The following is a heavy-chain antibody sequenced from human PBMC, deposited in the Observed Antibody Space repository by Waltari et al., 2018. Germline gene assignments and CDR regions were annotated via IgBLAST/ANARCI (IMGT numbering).Heavy chain of an antibody. CDR1: GGSFSGYY. CDR2: INDSGNT. J-gene: IGHJ4*02. D-gene: IGHD3-22*01. Sequence: QVQLQQWGAGVMKPSETMSLTCAVYGGSFSGYYWTWIRQPPGKGLEWIGEINDSGNTNYISSLKTRLSISIDTSKNQFSLKLTSVTAAETAMYYCARHGRIRAVALIEYWGPGTLVTVSS. V-gene: IGHV4-34*01. CDR3: ARHGRIRAVALIEY.